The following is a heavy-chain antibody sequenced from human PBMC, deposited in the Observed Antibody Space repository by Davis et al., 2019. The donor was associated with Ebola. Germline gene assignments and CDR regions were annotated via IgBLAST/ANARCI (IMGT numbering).Heavy chain of an antibody. D-gene: IGHD1-26*01. J-gene: IGHJ6*04. CDR3: ARDTSGNNYYYYGMDV. Sequence: ASVKVSCKASGYPFTSFGFSWVRQAPGQGLEWMGWISAYNGNTYYAQKFQGRVTMTTDTSTNTAYMELRSLRSDDTAVYYCARDTSGNNYYYYGMDVWGKGTTVTVSS. CDR1: GYPFTSFG. CDR2: ISAYNGNT. V-gene: IGHV1-18*01.